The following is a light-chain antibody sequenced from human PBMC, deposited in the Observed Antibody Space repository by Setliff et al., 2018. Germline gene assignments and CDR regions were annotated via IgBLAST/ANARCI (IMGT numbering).Light chain of an antibody. J-gene: IGLJ1*01. CDR3: AAWDDSLNGRV. CDR1: SSNIGSNT. V-gene: IGLV1-44*01. Sequence: VLAQPPSASGTPGQRVTISCSGSSSNIGSNTVNWYQQLPGTAPKLLIYSNNQRPSGVPDRFSGSKPGTSASLAISGLQSEDEADYYCAAWDDSLNGRVFGTGTKVTVL. CDR2: SNN.